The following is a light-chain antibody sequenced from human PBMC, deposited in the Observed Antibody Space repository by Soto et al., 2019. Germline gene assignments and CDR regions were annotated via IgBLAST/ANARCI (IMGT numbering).Light chain of an antibody. CDR2: DAS. CDR3: QRYDNLPF. J-gene: IGKJ4*01. Sequence: DIQMTQSPSSLSASVGDRVTITCQASQDISNYLNWYQQKPGKAPKLLIYDASNMETGVPSRFSGSGSGTDFTFTISSLQHEDIATYYCQRYDNLPFFGGGTKVEIK. V-gene: IGKV1-33*01. CDR1: QDISNY.